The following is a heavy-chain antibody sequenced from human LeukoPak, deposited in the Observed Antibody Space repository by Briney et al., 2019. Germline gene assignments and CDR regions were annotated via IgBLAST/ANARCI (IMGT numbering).Heavy chain of an antibody. CDR1: GGSIRSYY. CDR3: ARTPGGVAPFDY. J-gene: IGHJ4*02. Sequence: SETLSLTCSVSGGSIRSYYWSWIRQPPGKGLEWIGYIYYSGSTNYSPSLKSRVTLSVDTSKNQFSLKLSSVTAADTAVYYCARTPGGVAPFDYWGQGTLVTVSS. D-gene: IGHD3-16*01. V-gene: IGHV4-59*01. CDR2: IYYSGST.